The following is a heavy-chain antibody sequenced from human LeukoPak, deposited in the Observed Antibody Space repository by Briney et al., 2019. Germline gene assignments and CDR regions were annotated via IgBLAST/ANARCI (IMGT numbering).Heavy chain of an antibody. CDR3: ARMGTYDILTGYYQYYFDY. D-gene: IGHD3-9*01. CDR2: ISSSSSTI. J-gene: IGHJ4*02. Sequence: GGSLRLSCAASGFTFSDYYMSWIHQAPGKGLEWVSYISSSSSTIYYADSVKGRFTISRDNAKNSLYLQMNSLRAEDTAVYYCARMGTYDILTGYYQYYFDYWGQGTLVTVSS. CDR1: GFTFSDYY. V-gene: IGHV3-11*01.